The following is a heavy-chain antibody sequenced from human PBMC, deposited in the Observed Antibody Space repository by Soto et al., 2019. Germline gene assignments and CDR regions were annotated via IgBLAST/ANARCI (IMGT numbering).Heavy chain of an antibody. CDR1: GFLFSGYG. D-gene: IGHD3-22*01. CDR2: IWYDGSNK. V-gene: IGHV3-33*01. CDR3: ARDMFYYDPSGSPDY. J-gene: IGHJ4*02. Sequence: GGSLRLSCAASGFLFSGYGMHWVRQAPGKGLEWVAVIWYDGSNKYYAESVKGRFTISRDNSKNTLYLQMNSLRAEDTAVYFWARDMFYYDPSGSPDYWGQGTLVTVSS.